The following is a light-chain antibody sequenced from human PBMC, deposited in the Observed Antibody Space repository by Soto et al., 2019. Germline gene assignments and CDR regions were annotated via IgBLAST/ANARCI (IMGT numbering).Light chain of an antibody. V-gene: IGKV3-11*01. CDR1: QSVSSY. Sequence: EIVLTQSPATLSESPGERVTLSCRASQSVSSYLAWYQQKPGQAPRLLIYDASKRATGIPARFSGSGSGTDFTLTISSLEPEDFTLYYCQQRSKWPTFGGGTKVEIK. CDR3: QQRSKWPT. CDR2: DAS. J-gene: IGKJ4*01.